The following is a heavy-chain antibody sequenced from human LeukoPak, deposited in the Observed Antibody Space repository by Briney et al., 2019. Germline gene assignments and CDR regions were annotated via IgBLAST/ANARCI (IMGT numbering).Heavy chain of an antibody. Sequence: GGSLRLSCAASGFTFSTYSMNWVRQAPGKGLEWVSYISRSSSGKYYADSVKGRFTISRDNAKNSLYLQMNSLRAEDTAVYYCARDLEAAALDYWGQGTLVTVSS. V-gene: IGHV3-48*04. CDR1: GFTFSTYS. J-gene: IGHJ4*02. CDR3: ARDLEAAALDY. CDR2: ISRSSSGK. D-gene: IGHD6-13*01.